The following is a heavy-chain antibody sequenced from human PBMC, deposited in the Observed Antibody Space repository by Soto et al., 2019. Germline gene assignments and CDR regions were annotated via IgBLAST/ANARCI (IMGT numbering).Heavy chain of an antibody. CDR1: GYTFNLHA. Sequence: GASVKVSCKASGYTFNLHAIHWVRQAPGQRLEWMGYINTGNGNTKYSENVQARITITRDNSATTAYMELRSLRYEDTAVYYCARGARRHFDYGGQGTRAPVS. CDR2: INTGNGNT. V-gene: IGHV1-3*04. J-gene: IGHJ4*02. CDR3: ARGARRHFDY.